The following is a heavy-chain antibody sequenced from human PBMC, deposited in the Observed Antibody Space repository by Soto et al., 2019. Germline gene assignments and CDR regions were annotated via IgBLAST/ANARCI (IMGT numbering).Heavy chain of an antibody. V-gene: IGHV4-39*07. J-gene: IGHJ6*02. Sequence: SETLSLTCTVSGGSISSSSYYWGWILHPPGKGLEWIGYIYHSGSTYYNPSLKSRVTISVDRSKNQFSLKLSSVTAADTAVYYCARVPDVWGQGTTVTVSS. CDR3: ARVPDV. CDR1: GGSISSSSYY. CDR2: IYHSGST.